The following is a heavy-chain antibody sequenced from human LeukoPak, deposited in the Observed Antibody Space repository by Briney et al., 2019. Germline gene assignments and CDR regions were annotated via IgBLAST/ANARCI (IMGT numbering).Heavy chain of an antibody. V-gene: IGHV3-66*01. CDR2: MYSGGST. D-gene: IGHD2-2*01. Sequence: GGSLRLSCAASGFNVSSNYMNWVRQAPGEGLEWGSVMYSGGSTFYGDSVKGRFTISRDNSMNTLYLQMNSLRVDDTAVYYCAREQVVVGRGYYGMDVWGQGTTVTVSS. CDR1: GFNVSSNY. J-gene: IGHJ6*02. CDR3: AREQVVVGRGYYGMDV.